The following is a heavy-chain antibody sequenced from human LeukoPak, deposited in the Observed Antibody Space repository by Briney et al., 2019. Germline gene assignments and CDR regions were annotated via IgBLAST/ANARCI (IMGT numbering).Heavy chain of an antibody. CDR1: GFTFTNSW. V-gene: IGHV3-7*01. CDR3: TRDTDGSLDY. J-gene: IGHJ4*02. Sequence: GGSLRLSCAASGFTFTNSWMAWVRHAPGKGLEWVANIKQDGSTKHYADSLKGRFTISRDNPKNSLYLQMNNLRADDTAVYYCTRDTDGSLDYWGQGILVTVDS. CDR2: IKQDGSTK. D-gene: IGHD1-26*01.